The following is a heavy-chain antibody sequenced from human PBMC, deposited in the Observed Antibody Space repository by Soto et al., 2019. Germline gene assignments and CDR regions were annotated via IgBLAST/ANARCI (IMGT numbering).Heavy chain of an antibody. J-gene: IGHJ4*02. CDR1: GVTFSSYA. D-gene: IGHD3-10*01. CDR3: AKDRGRPWYADY. V-gene: IGHV3-23*01. CDR2: ISGSGNTS. Sequence: EVQLLESGGGLVQPGGSLRLSCAASGVTFSSYAMTWVRQAPGKGQEWVSAISGSGNTSYYSDSVKGRFTISSDRSKKMLYLQMNTLRPEDTAVYFCAKDRGRPWYADYWGQGTLVTVSS.